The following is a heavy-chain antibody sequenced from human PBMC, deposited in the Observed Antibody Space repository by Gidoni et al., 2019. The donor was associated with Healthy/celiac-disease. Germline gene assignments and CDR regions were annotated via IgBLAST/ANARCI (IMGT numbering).Heavy chain of an antibody. CDR2: ISSSSSTI. CDR3: ARDPVTMVRGVLPYYFDY. J-gene: IGHJ4*02. CDR1: GSTFSSDS. Sequence: EVQLVESGGGLVQPGGSLRLSCAASGSTFSSDSMNWVRQAPGKGLEWVSYISSSSSTIYYADSVKGRFTISRDNDKNSPYLQMNSLRAEDTAVYYCARDPVTMVRGVLPYYFDYWGQGTLVTVSS. D-gene: IGHD3-10*01. V-gene: IGHV3-48*01.